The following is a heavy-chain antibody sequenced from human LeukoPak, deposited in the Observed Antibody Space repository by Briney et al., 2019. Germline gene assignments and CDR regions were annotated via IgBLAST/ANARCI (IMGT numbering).Heavy chain of an antibody. CDR1: DGSISSYY. V-gene: IGHV4-59*01. D-gene: IGHD1-26*01. J-gene: IGHJ4*02. CDR2: IYYSGST. CDR3: ASSYSEVFDY. Sequence: SETLSLTCTVSDGSISSYYWSWIRQPPGKGLEWIGYIYYSGSTNYNPSLKSRVTISVDTSKNQFSLKLSSVTAADTAVYYCASSYSEVFDYWGQRTLVTVSS.